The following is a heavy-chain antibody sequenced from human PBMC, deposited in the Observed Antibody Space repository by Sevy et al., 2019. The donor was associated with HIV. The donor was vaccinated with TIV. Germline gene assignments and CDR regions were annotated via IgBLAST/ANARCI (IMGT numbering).Heavy chain of an antibody. CDR1: GFTFRNYV. V-gene: IGHV3-23*01. CDR2: ISDGGGTT. D-gene: IGHD3-10*01. J-gene: IGHJ3*02. CDR3: AKRVAGGLAALDI. Sequence: GGSLRLSCAASGFTFRNYVMNWVRQPPGKGLEWVSVISDGGGTTYYADSVKGRLTISRDDSKSTLYLQMNSLRVEDTAVYFCAKRVAGGLAALDIWGQGTMVTVSS.